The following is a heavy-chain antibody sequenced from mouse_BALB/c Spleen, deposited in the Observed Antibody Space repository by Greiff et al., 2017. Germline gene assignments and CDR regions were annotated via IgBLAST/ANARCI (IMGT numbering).Heavy chain of an antibody. V-gene: IGHV2-9*02. Sequence: QVQLQQSGPGLVAPSQSLSITCTVSGFSLTSYGVHWVRQPPGKGLEWLGVIWAGGSTNYNSALMSRLSISKDNSKSQVFLKMNSLQTDDTAMYYCAREGDYGSSPFAYWGQGTLVTVSA. CDR3: AREGDYGSSPFAY. CDR1: GFSLTSYG. J-gene: IGHJ3*01. D-gene: IGHD1-1*01. CDR2: IWAGGST.